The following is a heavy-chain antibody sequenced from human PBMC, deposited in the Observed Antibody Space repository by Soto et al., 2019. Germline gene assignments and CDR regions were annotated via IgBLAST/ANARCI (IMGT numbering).Heavy chain of an antibody. CDR3: ARDPNGRGIGDY. J-gene: IGHJ4*02. D-gene: IGHD6-13*01. V-gene: IGHV1-2*02. Sequence: ASVKVSCKASGYTFTGYYMHWVRQAPGQGLEWMGWINPNSGGTNYAQKFQGRVTMTRDTSIRTAYMELSRLRSDDTAVYYCARDPNGRGIGDYWGQGTLVTVSS. CDR2: INPNSGGT. CDR1: GYTFTGYY.